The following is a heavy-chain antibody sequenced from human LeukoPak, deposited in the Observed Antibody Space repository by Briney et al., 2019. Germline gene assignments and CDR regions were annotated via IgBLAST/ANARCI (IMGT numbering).Heavy chain of an antibody. CDR1: EFSPTNFW. D-gene: IGHD2-2*03. V-gene: IGHV3-7*01. CDR2: IKHGGSEK. Sequence: PGGSLRLSCVASEFSPTNFWMTWVRRAPGRGLEWVANIKHGGSEKFYVDSVKGRFTISRDNAKNSLYLQMNSLRAEDTAVYYCATFVGIVSGTYTVPGGLLVWGKGTTVTVSS. J-gene: IGHJ6*04. CDR3: ATFVGIVSGTYTVPGGLLV.